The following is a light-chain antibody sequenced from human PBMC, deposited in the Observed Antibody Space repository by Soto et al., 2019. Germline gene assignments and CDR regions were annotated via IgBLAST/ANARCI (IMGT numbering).Light chain of an antibody. CDR2: EVN. CDR3: TSYSTSNSYV. J-gene: IGLJ1*01. CDR1: SSDVGGYNF. Sequence: QSALTQPASVSGSPGQSITIFCTGSSSDVGGYNFVSWYQQHPGKVPKLMIYEVNKRPSGVSNRFSGSKSGNTASLTISGLQAEDEADYYCTSYSTSNSYVFGAGTKVTFL. V-gene: IGLV2-14*01.